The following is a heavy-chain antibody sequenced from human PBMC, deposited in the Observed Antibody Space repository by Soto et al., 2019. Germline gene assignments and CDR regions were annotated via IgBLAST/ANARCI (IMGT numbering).Heavy chain of an antibody. CDR3: ARERHYWNPPFDAFDI. CDR1: GFTFSSYS. CDR2: ISSSSSTI. Sequence: PGGSLRLSCAASGFTFSSYSMNWVRQAPGKGLEWVSYISSSSSTIYYADSVKGRFTISRDNAKNSLYLQMNSLRDEDTAVYYCARERHYWNPPFDAFDIWGQGTMVTVSS. V-gene: IGHV3-48*02. D-gene: IGHD1-1*01. J-gene: IGHJ3*02.